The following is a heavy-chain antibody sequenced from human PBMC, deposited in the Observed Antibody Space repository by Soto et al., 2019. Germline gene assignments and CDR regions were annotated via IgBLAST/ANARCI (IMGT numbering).Heavy chain of an antibody. D-gene: IGHD2-15*01. CDR2: ISNDGGST. J-gene: IGHJ6*03. V-gene: IGHV3-23*01. CDR1: GLTFAGHG. CDR3: ATGGYSSAGSCQNNNVSYYMDV. Sequence: EVQMLESGGGLVKPGGSLRLSCAGSGLTFAGHGMSWVRQAPGKGLEWISSISNDGGSTDYEDSVQGRFTISRDNSKNTLSLQMNSLRADDTAVYYCATGGYSSAGSCQNNNVSYYMDVWGKGTSVIVSS.